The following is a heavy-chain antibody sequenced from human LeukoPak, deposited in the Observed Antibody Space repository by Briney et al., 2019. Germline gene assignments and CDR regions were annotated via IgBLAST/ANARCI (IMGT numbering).Heavy chain of an antibody. CDR2: ISAYNGNT. Sequence: ASVRVSCKASGYTFTSYDISWVRQAPGQGLEWMGWISAYNGNTNYAQKLQGRVTMTTGTSTSTAYMELRSLRSDDTAVYYCARDGARYSSSFYWFDPWGQGTLVTVSS. CDR1: GYTFTSYD. CDR3: ARDGARYSSSFYWFDP. V-gene: IGHV1-18*01. J-gene: IGHJ5*02. D-gene: IGHD6-13*01.